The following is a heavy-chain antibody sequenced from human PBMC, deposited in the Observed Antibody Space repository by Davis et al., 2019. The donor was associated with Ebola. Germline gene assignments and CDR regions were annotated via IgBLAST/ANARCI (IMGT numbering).Heavy chain of an antibody. CDR3: ATTQWLREFDN. J-gene: IGHJ4*02. V-gene: IGHV3-53*05. Sequence: GGSLRLSCAASGFAVSNAWMNWVRQAPGKGLEWVSVIYDQSTAYADSVRGRFIIPRDKSNNTLYLEMNSLRVDDTAVYYCATTQWLREFDNWGQGTLVTVSS. D-gene: IGHD6-19*01. CDR1: GFAVSNAW. CDR2: IYDQST.